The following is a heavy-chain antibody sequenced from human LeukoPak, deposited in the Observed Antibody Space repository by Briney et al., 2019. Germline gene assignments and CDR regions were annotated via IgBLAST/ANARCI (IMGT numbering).Heavy chain of an antibody. CDR3: ARAPMVGVGWGAFDI. D-gene: IGHD1-26*01. CDR2: IIPILGIA. J-gene: IGHJ3*02. Sequence: ASVKVSCKASGGTFSSYTISWVGQAPGQGLEGMGRIIPILGIANYAQKFQGRVTITADKSTSTAYMELSSLRSEDTAVYHCARAPMVGVGWGAFDIWGQGTMVTVSS. V-gene: IGHV1-69*02. CDR1: GGTFSSYT.